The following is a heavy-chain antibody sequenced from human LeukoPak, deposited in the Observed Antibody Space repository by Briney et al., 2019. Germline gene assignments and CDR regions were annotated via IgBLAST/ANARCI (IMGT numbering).Heavy chain of an antibody. J-gene: IGHJ4*02. CDR1: GGSISSYY. V-gene: IGHV4-59*08. CDR2: IYYSGST. Sequence: SETLSLTCTVSGGSISSYYWSWIRQPPGKGLEWIGYIYYSGSTNYNPSLKSRVTISVDTSKNQFSLKLSSVTAADTAVYYCARHEGSRDGYNFVDYWGQGTLVTVSS. D-gene: IGHD5-24*01. CDR3: ARHEGSRDGYNFVDY.